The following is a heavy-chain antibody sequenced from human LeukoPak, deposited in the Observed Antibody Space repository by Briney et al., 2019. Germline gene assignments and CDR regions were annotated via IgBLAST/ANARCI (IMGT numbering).Heavy chain of an antibody. V-gene: IGHV4-34*01. CDR3: ARERGAYVVVPAAPGFYFDY. J-gene: IGHJ4*02. CDR2: INHSGST. D-gene: IGHD2-2*01. CDR1: GGSFSGYY. Sequence: SETLSLTCAVYGGSFSGYYWSWIRQPPGKGLEWIGEINHSGSTNYNPSLKSRVTISVDTSKNQFSLKLSFVTAADTAVYYCARERGAYVVVPAAPGFYFDYWGQGTLVTVSS.